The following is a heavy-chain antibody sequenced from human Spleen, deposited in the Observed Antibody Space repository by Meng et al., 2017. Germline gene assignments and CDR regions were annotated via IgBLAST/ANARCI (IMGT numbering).Heavy chain of an antibody. V-gene: IGHV3-23*01. Sequence: GESLKISCAASGFTFSSYGMHWVRQAPGKGLEWVSAISGSGGSTYYADSVKGRFTISRDNSKNTLYLQMNSLRAEDTAVYYCAKLTVTTGYWGQGTLVTVSS. CDR1: GFTFSSYG. CDR2: ISGSGGST. CDR3: AKLTVTTGY. D-gene: IGHD4-17*01. J-gene: IGHJ4*02.